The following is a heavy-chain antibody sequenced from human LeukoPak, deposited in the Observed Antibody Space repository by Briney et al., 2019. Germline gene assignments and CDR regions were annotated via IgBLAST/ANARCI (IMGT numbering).Heavy chain of an antibody. CDR3: ARVSQQLVPGGWFDP. V-gene: IGHV3-48*01. Sequence: GGSLRLSCAASGFTFSSYSMNWVRQAPGKGLERASYISSSSSTIYYADSVKGRFTISRDNAKNSLYLQMNSLRAEDTAVYYCARVSQQLVPGGWFDPWGQGTLVTVSS. CDR1: GFTFSSYS. D-gene: IGHD6-13*01. CDR2: ISSSSSTI. J-gene: IGHJ5*02.